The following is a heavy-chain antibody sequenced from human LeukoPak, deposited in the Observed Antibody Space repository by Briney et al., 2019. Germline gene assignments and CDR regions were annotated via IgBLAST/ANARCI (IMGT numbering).Heavy chain of an antibody. CDR2: IYHSGTT. D-gene: IGHD5-18*01. J-gene: IGHJ4*02. V-gene: IGHV4-4*02. CDR1: GDSIGGTNW. CDR3: ARDRGGFTYAKDY. Sequence: SETLSLTCTVSGDSIGGTNWWNWVRQPPGKGLEWIGEIYHSGTTNYNPSLKSRVTISVDKSKSQSSLNLISVTAADTAVYYCARDRGGFTYAKDYWGQGTLVTVSS.